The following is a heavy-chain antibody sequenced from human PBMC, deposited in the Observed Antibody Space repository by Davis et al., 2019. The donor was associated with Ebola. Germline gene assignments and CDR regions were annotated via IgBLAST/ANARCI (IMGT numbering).Heavy chain of an antibody. CDR2: ISYDGSNK. V-gene: IGHV3-30-3*01. CDR1: GFTFSSYA. J-gene: IGHJ4*02. CDR3: ATDFWSGN. D-gene: IGHD3-3*01. Sequence: GESLKISCAASGFTFSSYAMHWVRQAPGKGLEWVAVISYDGSNKYYADSVKGRFTISRDNSKNTLYLQMNSLRAEDTAVYYCATDFWSGNWGQGTLVTVSS.